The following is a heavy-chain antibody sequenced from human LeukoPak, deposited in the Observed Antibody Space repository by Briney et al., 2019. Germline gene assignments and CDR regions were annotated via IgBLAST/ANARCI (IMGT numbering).Heavy chain of an antibody. J-gene: IGHJ4*02. Sequence: GGSLRLSCAASGFTFSSYGMNWVRQAPGKGLEWVSGISGSGGTTYYADSVKGRFTISRDNSKNSLSLQVSSLRAEDTAVYYCAKTNGYYSDWGQGTLITVSS. CDR1: GFTFSSYG. CDR2: ISGSGGTT. CDR3: AKTNGYYSD. D-gene: IGHD3-22*01. V-gene: IGHV3-23*01.